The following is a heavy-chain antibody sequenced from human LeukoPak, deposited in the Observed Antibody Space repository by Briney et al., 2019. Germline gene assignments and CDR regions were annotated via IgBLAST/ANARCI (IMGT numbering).Heavy chain of an antibody. CDR1: GFSFEDYG. CDR3: TRVTSWRTGFDY. J-gene: IGHJ4*02. Sequence: PGGSLRLSCAASGFSFEDYGMYCVRQAPGKGVEWVSGITWNSDDIAYADSVKGRFTISRDNAKNCLYLQMNSLTVEDTALYYCTRVTSWRTGFDYWGQGTLVTVSS. D-gene: IGHD1-1*01. V-gene: IGHV3-9*01. CDR2: ITWNSDDI.